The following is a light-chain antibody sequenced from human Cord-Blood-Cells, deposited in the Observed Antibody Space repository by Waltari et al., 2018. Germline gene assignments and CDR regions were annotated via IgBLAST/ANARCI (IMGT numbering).Light chain of an antibody. CDR3: QQRSNWPPIT. CDR2: DAS. CDR1: QSFSSY. Sequence: EIVLTQSPAPLSLSPGERATLSGRASQSFSSYLAWDQQQPGQAPRLLIYDASNRATVIPARCSGSGSGTDFTLTISSLEPEDCAVYYCQQRSNWPPITFGQGTRLEIK. J-gene: IGKJ5*01. V-gene: IGKV3-11*01.